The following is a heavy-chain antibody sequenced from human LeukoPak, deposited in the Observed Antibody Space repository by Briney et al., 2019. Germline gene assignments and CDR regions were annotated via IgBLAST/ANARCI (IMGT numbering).Heavy chain of an antibody. J-gene: IGHJ4*02. CDR1: GYTFTSYG. D-gene: IGHD4-11*01. CDR2: ISAYNGNT. Sequence: ASVKVSCKASGYTFTSYGISWVRQAPGQGLEWMGWISAYNGNTNYAQKLQGRVTMTTDTFTSTAYMELRSLRSDDTAVYYCAREGGPTVTTRPSDYWGQGTLVTVSS. CDR3: AREGGPTVTTRPSDY. V-gene: IGHV1-18*01.